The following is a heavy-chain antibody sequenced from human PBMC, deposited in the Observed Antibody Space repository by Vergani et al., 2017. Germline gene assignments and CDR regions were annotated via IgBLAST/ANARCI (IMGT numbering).Heavy chain of an antibody. CDR1: GGSFSDYY. CDR2: VNHGGST. Sequence: QVQLQEWGAGLLKTSETLSLTCGVSGGSFSDYYWSWIRQAPGMGLEWIGEVNHGGSTNYNPSLKGRVSISVETSKNQFSLQLTSVTAADSALYFCASIARAPTRRNPPPDYWGQGILVTVSS. V-gene: IGHV4-34*01. CDR3: ASIARAPTRRNPPPDY. J-gene: IGHJ4*02. D-gene: IGHD3-16*02.